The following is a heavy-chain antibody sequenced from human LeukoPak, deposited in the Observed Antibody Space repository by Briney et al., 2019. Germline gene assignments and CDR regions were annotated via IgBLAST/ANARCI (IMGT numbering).Heavy chain of an antibody. V-gene: IGHV1-18*01. D-gene: IGHD5-18*01. CDR2: ISAYNGNT. CDR1: GYTFTSYG. Sequence: GASVKVSCKASGYTFTSYGLSWVRQAPGQGLEWMGWISAYNGNTHYAQKLQGRVAMTTDTSTSTAYMELRSLRSDDTAVYYCARNLDSYGTYYFDYWGQGTLVTVSS. J-gene: IGHJ4*02. CDR3: ARNLDSYGTYYFDY.